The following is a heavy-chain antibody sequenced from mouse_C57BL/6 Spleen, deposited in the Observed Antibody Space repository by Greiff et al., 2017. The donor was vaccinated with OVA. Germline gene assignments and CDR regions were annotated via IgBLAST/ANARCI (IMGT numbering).Heavy chain of an antibody. CDR3: ATYGNFNWYFDV. V-gene: IGHV5-17*01. Sequence: EVHLVESGGGLVKPGGSLKLSCAASGFTFSDYGMHWVRQAPEKGLEWVAYISSGSSTIYYADTVKGRFTISRDNAKNTLFLQMTSLRSEDTAMYYCATYGNFNWYFDVWGTGTTVTVSS. CDR1: GFTFSDYG. CDR2: ISSGSSTI. D-gene: IGHD2-1*01. J-gene: IGHJ1*03.